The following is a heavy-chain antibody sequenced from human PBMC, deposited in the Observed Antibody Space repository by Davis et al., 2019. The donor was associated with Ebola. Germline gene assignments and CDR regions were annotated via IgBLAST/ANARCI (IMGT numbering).Heavy chain of an antibody. J-gene: IGHJ4*02. Sequence: GESLKISCAASGFTFSTYDMHWVRQVTGKGLEWVSAIGTAGDTYYPSSVKGRFTISRDNAKSSLYLQLNSLTAEDTAVYYCARGQLMDYGDYLDYWGQGTLVTVSS. CDR2: IGTAGDT. CDR3: ARGQLMDYGDYLDY. CDR1: GFTFSTYD. V-gene: IGHV3-13*01. D-gene: IGHD4-17*01.